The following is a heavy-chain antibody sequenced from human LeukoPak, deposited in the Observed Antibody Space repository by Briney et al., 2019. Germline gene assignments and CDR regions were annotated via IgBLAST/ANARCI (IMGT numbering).Heavy chain of an antibody. CDR2: ISAYNGNT. Sequence: ASVKVSCKASGYTFTSYGISWVRQAPGQGLEWMGWISAYNGNTNYAQKLQGRVTMTTDTSTSTAYMELRSLRSDDTAVYYCARDRRAGWELIAIRTTEFDYWGQGTLVTVSS. CDR3: ARDRRAGWELIAIRTTEFDY. V-gene: IGHV1-18*01. J-gene: IGHJ4*02. D-gene: IGHD1-26*01. CDR1: GYTFTSYG.